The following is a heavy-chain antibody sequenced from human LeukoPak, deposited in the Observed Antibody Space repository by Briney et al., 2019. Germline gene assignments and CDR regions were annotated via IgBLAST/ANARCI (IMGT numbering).Heavy chain of an antibody. CDR1: GFTFSSYS. Sequence: GGSLRLSCAASGFTFSSYSMNWVRQAPGKGLEWVAVIWYDGSNKYYADSVKGRFTISRDNSKNTLYLQMNSLRAEDTAVYYCGRTNYDILTGGMIFDYWGQGTLVTVSS. V-gene: IGHV3-33*08. CDR3: GRTNYDILTGGMIFDY. D-gene: IGHD3-9*01. CDR2: IWYDGSNK. J-gene: IGHJ4*02.